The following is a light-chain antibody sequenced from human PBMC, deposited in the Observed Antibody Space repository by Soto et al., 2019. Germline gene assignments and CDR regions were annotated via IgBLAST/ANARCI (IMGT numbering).Light chain of an antibody. V-gene: IGLV4-69*01. CDR3: QTWGTGIGV. Sequence: QSVLTQSPSASASLGASVKLTCTLSSGHSSYAIAWHQQQPEKGPRYLMKLNSDGSHSKGDGIPVRFSGSSSAAERYLTISSLQSEDEADYYCQTWGTGIGVFDGGTKLTVL. CDR1: SGHSSYA. J-gene: IGLJ3*02. CDR2: LNSDGSH.